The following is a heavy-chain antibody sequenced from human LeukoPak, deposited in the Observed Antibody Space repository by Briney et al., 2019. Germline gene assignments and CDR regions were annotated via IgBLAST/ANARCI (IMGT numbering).Heavy chain of an antibody. V-gene: IGHV3-23*01. CDR1: GFTFSSSA. CDR3: AKQLGYCSDGSCYFPY. CDR2: ISNNGGYT. D-gene: IGHD2-15*01. J-gene: IGHJ4*02. Sequence: GGSLRLSCAASGFTFSSSAMSWVRQAPGKGLEWVSAISNNGGYTYYADSVLGRFTISRDNSKSTLCLQMNSLRAEDTAVYYCAKQLGYCSDGSCYFPYWGQGTLVTVSS.